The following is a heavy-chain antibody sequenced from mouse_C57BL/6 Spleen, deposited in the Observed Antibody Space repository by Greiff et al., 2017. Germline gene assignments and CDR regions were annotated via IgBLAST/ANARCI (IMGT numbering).Heavy chain of an antibody. CDR3: ARGEAIYDPYFDY. CDR2: IDPSDSYT. CDR1: GYTFTSYW. V-gene: IGHV1-59*01. D-gene: IGHD2-3*01. Sequence: QVQLQQPGAELVRPGTSVKLSCKASGYTFTSYWMHWVKQRPGQGLEWIGVIDPSDSYTNYNQKFKGKATLTVDTSSSTAYMQLSSLTSEDSAVYYCARGEAIYDPYFDYWGQGTTLTVSS. J-gene: IGHJ2*01.